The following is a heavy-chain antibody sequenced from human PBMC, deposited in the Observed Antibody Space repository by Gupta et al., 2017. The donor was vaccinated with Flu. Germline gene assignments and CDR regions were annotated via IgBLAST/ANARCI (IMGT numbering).Heavy chain of an antibody. V-gene: IGHV4-59*01. J-gene: IGHJ4*02. CDR3: AGSGNYNYYDY. CDR2: IYHSGST. Sequence: TWFRRPPGKRLEWIGYIYHSGSTNYNPSLKSRIIMSVDRSKNQFSLRLSSVTAADTAVYYCAGSGNYNYYDYWGQGTLVTVSS. D-gene: IGHD4-4*01.